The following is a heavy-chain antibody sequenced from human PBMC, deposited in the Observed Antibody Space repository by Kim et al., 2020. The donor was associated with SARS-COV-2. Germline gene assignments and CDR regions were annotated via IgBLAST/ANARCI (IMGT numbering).Heavy chain of an antibody. CDR3: ARDRAYSSSSERSYYYGMDV. J-gene: IGHJ6*02. D-gene: IGHD6-6*01. CDR1: GGSISSYY. Sequence: SETLSLTCTVSGGSISSYYWSWIRQPAGKGLEWIGRIYTSGSPNYNPSLKSRVTMSVDTSKNQFSLKLSSVTAADTAVYYCARDRAYSSSSERSYYYGMDVWGQGTTVTVSS. V-gene: IGHV4-4*07. CDR2: IYTSGSP.